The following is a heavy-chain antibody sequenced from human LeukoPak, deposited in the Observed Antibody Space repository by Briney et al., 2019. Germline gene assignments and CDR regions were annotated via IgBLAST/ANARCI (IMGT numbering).Heavy chain of an antibody. J-gene: IGHJ5*02. V-gene: IGHV3-23*01. CDR2: ISGSGGST. CDR3: AKDALPGIAAAGRRYNWFDP. CDR1: GFTFSSYA. Sequence: GGSLRLSCAASGFTFSSYAMTWVRQAPGKGLEWVSIISGSGGSTYYADSVKGRFTISRDNSKNTLYLQMNSLRAEDTAVYYCAKDALPGIAAAGRRYNWFDPWGQGTLVTVSS. D-gene: IGHD6-13*01.